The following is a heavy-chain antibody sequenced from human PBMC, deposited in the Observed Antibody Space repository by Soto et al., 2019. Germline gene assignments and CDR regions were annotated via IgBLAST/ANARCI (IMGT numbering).Heavy chain of an antibody. Sequence: EVQLVESGGGLVQPGGSLRLSCAASGFTVSSNYMSWVRQAPGEGLEWVSVINSAGSTYYADSVKGRFTISRHNSKNTLYLQMNSLRGEDTVVYYCARENDFWSGYGTYSYYMDVCVTGSTVTVSS. V-gene: IGHV3-53*04. CDR3: ARENDFWSGYGTYSYYMDV. D-gene: IGHD3-3*01. CDR1: GFTVSSNY. CDR2: INSAGST. J-gene: IGHJ6*03.